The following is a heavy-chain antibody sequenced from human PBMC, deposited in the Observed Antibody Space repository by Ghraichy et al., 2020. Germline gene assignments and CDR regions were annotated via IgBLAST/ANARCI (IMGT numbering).Heavy chain of an antibody. J-gene: IGHJ3*02. CDR1: GLTFSSNW. Sequence: GGSLKLSCAASGLTFSSNWMHWVRQAPGKGLVWVSRINSDGSSTTYADSVKGRFTISRDNAKNTLYLQMNSLRAEDTAVYYCARVTYDSGGYRVDMWGQGTMVTVSS. CDR2: INSDGSST. D-gene: IGHD3-22*01. CDR3: ARVTYDSGGYRVDM. V-gene: IGHV3-74*01.